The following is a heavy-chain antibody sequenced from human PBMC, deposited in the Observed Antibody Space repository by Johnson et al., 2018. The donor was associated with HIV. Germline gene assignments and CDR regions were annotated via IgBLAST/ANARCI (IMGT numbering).Heavy chain of an antibody. V-gene: IGHV3-64*01. CDR1: GFTFSRYA. J-gene: IGHJ3*02. CDR3: AREESSPAGVAFDI. CDR2: ISSNGGST. Sequence: VQLVESGGGLVQPGGSLRLSCVASGFTFSRYAIHWVRQAPGKGLEYVSGISSNGGSTYYAHSVKGRFIISRDNSKNTLYLQMGSLRAEDMAVYYCAREESSPAGVAFDIWGQGTMVTVSS. D-gene: IGHD3-10*01.